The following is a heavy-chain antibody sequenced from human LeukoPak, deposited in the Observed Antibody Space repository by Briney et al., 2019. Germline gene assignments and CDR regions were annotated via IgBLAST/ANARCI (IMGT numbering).Heavy chain of an antibody. CDR2: IKSKTDGETT. Sequence: GGSLRLSCAASGFTFSNAWMNWVRQAPGKGLEWVGRIKSKTDGETTEYAAPVKDRFSISRDDSKSMMYLQMNSLKTEDTAVYYCITPLPYSAQGGQGTLVTASS. CDR3: ITPLPYSAQ. V-gene: IGHV3-15*07. D-gene: IGHD2-21*01. J-gene: IGHJ4*02. CDR1: GFTFSNAW.